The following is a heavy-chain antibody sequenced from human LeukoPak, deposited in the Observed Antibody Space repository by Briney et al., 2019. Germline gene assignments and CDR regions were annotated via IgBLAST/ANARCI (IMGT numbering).Heavy chain of an antibody. J-gene: IGHJ4*02. D-gene: IGHD3-22*01. CDR1: GGSISSSSYY. CDR2: IYYSGST. Sequence: SETLSLTCTVSGGSISSSSYYWGWIRQPPGKGLEWIGSIYYSGSTYYNPSLKSRVTISVDTSKNQFSLKLSSVTAADTAVYYCARRLAPYYYDSSGYSFDYWGQGTLVTVSS. CDR3: ARRLAPYYYDSSGYSFDY. V-gene: IGHV4-39*01.